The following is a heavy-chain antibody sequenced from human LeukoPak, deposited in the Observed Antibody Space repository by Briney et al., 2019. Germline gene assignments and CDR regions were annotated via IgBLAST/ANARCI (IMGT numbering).Heavy chain of an antibody. J-gene: IGHJ4*02. Sequence: GGSLRLSCAASGFTFSSYGMHWVRQAPGKGLEWVAVKSYDGSNKYYADSVKGRFTISRDNSKNTLYLQMNSLRAEDTAVYYCAKGIHSNYWGQGTLVTVSS. CDR3: AKGIHSNY. CDR2: KSYDGSNK. CDR1: GFTFSSYG. V-gene: IGHV3-30*18. D-gene: IGHD5-18*01.